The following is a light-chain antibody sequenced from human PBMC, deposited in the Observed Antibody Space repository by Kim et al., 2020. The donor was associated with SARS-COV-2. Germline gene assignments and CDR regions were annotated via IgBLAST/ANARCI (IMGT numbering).Light chain of an antibody. Sequence: GQSVTISCTGTSSDIGGYNFVAWYQQHPGKAPKVMIYEVNKRPSGVPDRFSDSKSGNTASLTVSGLQAEDEADYYCSSYAGRQNLVFGGGTQLTVL. CDR3: SSYAGRQNLV. CDR1: SSDIGGYNF. J-gene: IGLJ2*01. CDR2: EVN. V-gene: IGLV2-8*01.